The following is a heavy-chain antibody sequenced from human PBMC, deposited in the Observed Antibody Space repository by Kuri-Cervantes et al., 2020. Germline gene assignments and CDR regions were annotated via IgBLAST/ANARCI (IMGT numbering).Heavy chain of an antibody. V-gene: IGHV3-30*18. J-gene: IGHJ6*02. CDR1: GLTFSSYG. Sequence: GGSLRLSCAASGLTFSSYGMHWVRQAPGKGLEWVAVISYDGSNKYYADSVKGRFTISRDNSKNTLYLQMNSLRAEDTAVYYRAKGLADGPYYYYGMDVWGQGTTVTVSS. CDR2: ISYDGSNK. CDR3: AKGLADGPYYYYGMDV.